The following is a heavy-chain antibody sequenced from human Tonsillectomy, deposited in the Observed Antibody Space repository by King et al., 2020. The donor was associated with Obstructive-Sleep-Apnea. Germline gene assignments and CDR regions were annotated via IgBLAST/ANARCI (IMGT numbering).Heavy chain of an antibody. D-gene: IGHD3-10*01. CDR2: IKSQRDGGTT. J-gene: IGHJ6*02. CDR3: RDGSGIWYGVDV. Sequence: VQLVESGGGLVKPGGSLRLSCVASGFKFSNAYMSWVRQAPGKGLEWVGRIKSQRDGGTTDYGAPVKGRFSISRDDPKNTLYLQMNSLKIEDSGMYYCRDGSGIWYGVDVWGQGTAVTVSS. CDR1: GFKFSNAY. V-gene: IGHV3-15*01.